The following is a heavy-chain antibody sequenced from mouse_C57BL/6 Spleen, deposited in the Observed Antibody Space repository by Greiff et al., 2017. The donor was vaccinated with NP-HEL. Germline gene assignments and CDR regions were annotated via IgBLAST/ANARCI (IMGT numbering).Heavy chain of an antibody. CDR1: GFTFNTYA. CDR2: IRSNSSNYAT. V-gene: IGHV10-3*01. J-gene: IGHJ1*03. CDR3: VRDGGGYFDV. Sequence: EVQLVESGGGLVQPKGSLKLSCAASGFTFNTYAMHWVRQAPGKGLEWVARIRSNSSNYATYYADSVKDRFTISRDDSQSMLYLQMNNLKTEDTAMYYGVRDGGGYFDVWGTGTTVTVSS.